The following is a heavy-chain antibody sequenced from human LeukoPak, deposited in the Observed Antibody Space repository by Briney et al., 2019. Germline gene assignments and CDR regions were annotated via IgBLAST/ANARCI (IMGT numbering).Heavy chain of an antibody. CDR1: GFTFSSYW. V-gene: IGHV3-74*01. CDR2: INSDGSST. CDR3: ARQVVTLSSDAFDI. Sequence: GGSLRLSCAASGFTFSSYWMHWVRQAPGKGLAWVSRINSDGSSTSYADSVKGRLTISRDNAKNMLYLQMNSLRAEDTAVYYCARQVVTLSSDAFDIWGQGTMVTVSS. J-gene: IGHJ3*02. D-gene: IGHD2-21*02.